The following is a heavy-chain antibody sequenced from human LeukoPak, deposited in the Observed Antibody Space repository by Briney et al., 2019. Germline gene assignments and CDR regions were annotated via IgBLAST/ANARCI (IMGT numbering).Heavy chain of an antibody. V-gene: IGHV4-34*01. D-gene: IGHD6-19*01. J-gene: IGHJ4*02. Sequence: PSETLSLTCAVYGGSFSGYYWSWIRQPPGKGLEWIGEINHSGSTNYNPSLKSRVTISVDTSKNQFSLKRSSVTAADTAVYYCARGAVAGKIDYWGQGTLVTVSS. CDR2: INHSGST. CDR1: GGSFSGYY. CDR3: ARGAVAGKIDY.